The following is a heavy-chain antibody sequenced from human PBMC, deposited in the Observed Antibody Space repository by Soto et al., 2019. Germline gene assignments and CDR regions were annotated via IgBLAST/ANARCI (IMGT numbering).Heavy chain of an antibody. V-gene: IGHV4-59*12. Sequence: SETLSLTCSVSGGSIRGDYWNWIRQTPGKGLEWIANIYHSGATNYNPSLKSRVTISIDTSKNQFSLKLSSVTAADTAVYYCARASNKRGYSYGPDYWGQGTLVTV. CDR2: IYHSGAT. D-gene: IGHD5-18*01. CDR1: GGSIRGDY. J-gene: IGHJ4*02. CDR3: ARASNKRGYSYGPDY.